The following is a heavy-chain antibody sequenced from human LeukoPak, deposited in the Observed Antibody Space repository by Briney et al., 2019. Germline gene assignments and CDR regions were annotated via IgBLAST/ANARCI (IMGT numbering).Heavy chain of an antibody. V-gene: IGHV4-4*09. D-gene: IGHD3-3*01. CDR1: GGSISSYY. J-gene: IGHJ4*02. CDR2: IYTSGST. Sequence: PSETLSLTCTVSGGSISSYYWSWIRQPPGKGLEWIGYIYTSGSTNYNPSLKSRVTISVDTSKNQFSPKLSSVTAADTAVYYCARTMGYYGDYVDYWGQGTLVTVSS. CDR3: ARTMGYYGDYVDY.